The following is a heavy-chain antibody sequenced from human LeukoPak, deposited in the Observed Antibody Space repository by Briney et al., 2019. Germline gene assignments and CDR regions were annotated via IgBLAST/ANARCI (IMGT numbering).Heavy chain of an antibody. V-gene: IGHV3-23*01. Sequence: PGGSLGLSCVASGFTFSSYAMTWVRQAPGEGLEWVALITHTGGDSYYADSVKGRFAISRDNSKNTLYLEMNDLRAEDTALYFCGKDKTTYNWWEVIESWGQGALVTVSS. J-gene: IGHJ4*02. CDR2: ITHTGGDS. CDR1: GFTFSSYA. CDR3: GKDKTTYNWWEVIES. D-gene: IGHD1-1*01.